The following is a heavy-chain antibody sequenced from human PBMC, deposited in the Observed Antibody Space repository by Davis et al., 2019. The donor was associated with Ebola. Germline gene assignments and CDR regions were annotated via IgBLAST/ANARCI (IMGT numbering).Heavy chain of an antibody. CDR3: ARGGLLFWLDL. CDR2: ISGYNRNT. V-gene: IGHV1-18*01. Sequence: AASVKVSCKASGYTFRNYGINWVLRAPGRGLERMGWISGYNRNTNLAQNFQGRVTLTTDTATNTASMELKFLRSDDTAVYYCARGGLLFWLDLWGQGTVVSVSS. J-gene: IGHJ5*02. CDR1: GYTFRNYG. D-gene: IGHD2-15*01.